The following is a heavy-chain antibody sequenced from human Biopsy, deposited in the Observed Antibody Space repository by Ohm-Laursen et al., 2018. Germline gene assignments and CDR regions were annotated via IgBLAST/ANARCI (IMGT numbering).Heavy chain of an antibody. D-gene: IGHD1-7*01. CDR3: GRAVRNQLLTDP. V-gene: IGHV1-8*01. CDR1: GYTFTSYD. J-gene: IGHJ5*02. Sequence: EASVKVSCKVSGYTFTSYDITWVRQASGQGPEWIGWLNPVSGNSNFGQKFRGRVTVTSDTSISTAYMELSGLTSDDTATYYCGRAVRNQLLTDPWGQGTLVTATS. CDR2: LNPVSGNS.